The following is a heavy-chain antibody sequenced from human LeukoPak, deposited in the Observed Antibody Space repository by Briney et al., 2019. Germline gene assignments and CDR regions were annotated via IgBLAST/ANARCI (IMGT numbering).Heavy chain of an antibody. Sequence: GGSLRLSCAASGFTFSSYWMHWVRQAPGKGLVWVSHINTDGSTTTYAGSVKGRFTISRDNAKNTLYLQMNSLRADDTAVYYCARVYGGNSVFDYWVQGTLVTVSS. CDR1: GFTFSSYW. CDR2: INTDGSTT. D-gene: IGHD4-23*01. V-gene: IGHV3-74*01. J-gene: IGHJ4*02. CDR3: ARVYGGNSVFDY.